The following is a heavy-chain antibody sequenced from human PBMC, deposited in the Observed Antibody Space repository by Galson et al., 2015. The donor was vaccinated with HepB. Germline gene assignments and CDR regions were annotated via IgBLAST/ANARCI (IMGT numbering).Heavy chain of an antibody. V-gene: IGHV5-51*03. Sequence: QSGAEVKRPGESLKISCKASGYKVTSYWIGWVRQTPGKGLEWMGFIFPRDLDTTYSPSFQGQVTMSVDRSRTTAYPQWTSLKASDSGMYYCARGPTTVTRGYFDLWGRGTLVSVSS. CDR1: GYKVTSYW. CDR2: IFPRDLDT. CDR3: ARGPTTVTRGYFDL. D-gene: IGHD4-17*01. J-gene: IGHJ2*01.